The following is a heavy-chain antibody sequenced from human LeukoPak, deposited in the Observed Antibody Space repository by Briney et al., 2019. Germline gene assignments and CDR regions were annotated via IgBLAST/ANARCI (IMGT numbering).Heavy chain of an antibody. CDR1: GFTFSSYA. J-gene: IGHJ4*02. CDR3: ARLPDSSGYYPDY. V-gene: IGHV4-38-2*01. CDR2: IYYSGST. D-gene: IGHD3-22*01. Sequence: GSLRLSCAASGFTFSSYAMSWARQAPGKGLEWIGSIYYSGSTYYNPSLKSRVTISVDTSKNQFSLKLSSVTAADTAVYYCARLPDSSGYYPDYWGQGTLVTVSS.